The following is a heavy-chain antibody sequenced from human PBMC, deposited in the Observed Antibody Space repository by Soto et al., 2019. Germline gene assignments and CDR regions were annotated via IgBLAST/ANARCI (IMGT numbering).Heavy chain of an antibody. J-gene: IGHJ5*02. D-gene: IGHD4-17*01. CDR2: ISNSGST. V-gene: IGHV4-31*03. CDR1: GGSISSDPYY. Sequence: QVLLQESGPGLVRPSQTLSLTCTVSGGSISSDPYYWSWIRQHPGKGLEWIGYISNSGSTFYNPSLMSRVTISADTSKNQFSLKLTSVTAADTAVYYCAREGDYRSLFDPWGQGILVTVSS. CDR3: AREGDYRSLFDP.